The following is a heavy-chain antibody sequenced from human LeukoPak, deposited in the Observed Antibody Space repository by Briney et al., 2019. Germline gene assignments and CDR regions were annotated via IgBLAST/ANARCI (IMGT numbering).Heavy chain of an antibody. CDR3: ARVFSSVATFYYFDY. V-gene: IGHV1-69*13. D-gene: IGHD5-12*01. CDR1: GGTFSSYA. J-gene: IGHJ4*02. Sequence: SVKVSCKASGGTFSSYAISWVRQAPGQGLEWMGGIIPIFGTANYAQKFQGRVTITADESTSTAYMELSSLRSEDTAVYCCARVFSSVATFYYFDYWGQGTLVTVSS. CDR2: IIPIFGTA.